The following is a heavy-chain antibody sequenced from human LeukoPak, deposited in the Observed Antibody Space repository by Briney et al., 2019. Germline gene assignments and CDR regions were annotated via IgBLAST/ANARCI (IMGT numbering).Heavy chain of an antibody. CDR2: ISGSGGST. D-gene: IGHD3-3*01. CDR3: AKDAKYYDFWSGYSDPHFDY. V-gene: IGHV3-23*01. Sequence: GGSLRLSCAASGFTLSSYAVSWVRQAPGKGREWVSAISGSGGSTYYADSVKGRFTISRDNSKNTLYLQMNSLRAEDTAVYYCAKDAKYYDFWSGYSDPHFDYWGQGTLVTVSS. CDR1: GFTLSSYA. J-gene: IGHJ4*02.